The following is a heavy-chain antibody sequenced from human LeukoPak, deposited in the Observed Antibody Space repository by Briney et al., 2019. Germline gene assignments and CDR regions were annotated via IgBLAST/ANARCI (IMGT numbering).Heavy chain of an antibody. CDR1: GYTFTGYY. V-gene: IGHV1-2*02. CDR2: INPNSGGT. Sequence: ASVKVSCKASGYTFTGYYMHWVRQAPGQGLEWMGWINPNSGGTNYAQKFQGRVTMTRDTSISTAYMELSRLRSDDTAVYYCAREWLRFYAFDIWGQGTMVTVSS. J-gene: IGHJ3*02. CDR3: AREWLRFYAFDI. D-gene: IGHD3-3*01.